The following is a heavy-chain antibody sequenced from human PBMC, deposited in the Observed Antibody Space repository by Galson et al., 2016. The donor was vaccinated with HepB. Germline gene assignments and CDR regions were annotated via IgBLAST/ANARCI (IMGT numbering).Heavy chain of an antibody. CDR3: SKDPMYGGFGDV. D-gene: IGHD5-12*01. CDR2: INHRGSS. J-gene: IGHJ4*02. CDR1: GGSFSGQY. V-gene: IGHV4-34*01. Sequence: SGTLSLTCAVNGGSFSGQYWRWIRQPPGKGLEWIGEINHRGSSNYNPSLRGRVSMSVDTSANQFSLKLNSVTAADTAVYYCSKDPMYGGFGDVWAQGILVTVSS.